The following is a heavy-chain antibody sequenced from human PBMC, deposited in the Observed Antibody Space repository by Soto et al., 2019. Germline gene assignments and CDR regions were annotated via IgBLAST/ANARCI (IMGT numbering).Heavy chain of an antibody. J-gene: IGHJ6*02. V-gene: IGHV1-18*01. Sequence: HVQLVQSGAEVKKPGASVKVSCKASGYTFTSSGISWVRQSPGQGLEWMGWISAKNGSRNYAQKLQGRVPMTTDTLTSTAYMELRSLRSDDTAVYYCARDSYEVRGVIILQRYYYYGMDVWGQGTTVTVSS. CDR2: ISAKNGSR. CDR3: ARDSYEVRGVIILQRYYYYGMDV. D-gene: IGHD3-10*01. CDR1: GYTFTSSG.